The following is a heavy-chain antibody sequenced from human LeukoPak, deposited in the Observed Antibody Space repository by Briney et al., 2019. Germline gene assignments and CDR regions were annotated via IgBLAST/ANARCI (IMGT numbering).Heavy chain of an antibody. V-gene: IGHV4-34*01. CDR2: INHSGST. D-gene: IGHD5-12*01. CDR1: GGSFSGYY. Sequence: SETLSLTCAVYGGSFSGYYWSWIRQPPGKGLEWIGEINHSGSTNYNPSLKSRVTISVDTSKNRFSLKLNSVTAADTAVYYCARARSGYSGGRIDYWGQGTLVIVSS. J-gene: IGHJ4*02. CDR3: ARARSGYSGGRIDY.